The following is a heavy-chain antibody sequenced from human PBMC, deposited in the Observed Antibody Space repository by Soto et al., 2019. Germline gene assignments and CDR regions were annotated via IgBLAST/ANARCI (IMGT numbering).Heavy chain of an antibody. CDR3: ARGQRFSDWFDP. V-gene: IGHV1-69*06. J-gene: IGHJ5*02. D-gene: IGHD3-3*01. Sequence: GASVKVSCKASGGTFSSYAISWVRQAPGQGLELMGGIIPIFGTANYAQKFQGRVTITAXXXXSXXXMXLXXLRXEXTAVYYCARGQRFSDWFDPWGQGTLDTVSS. CDR1: GGTFSSYA. CDR2: IIPIFGTA.